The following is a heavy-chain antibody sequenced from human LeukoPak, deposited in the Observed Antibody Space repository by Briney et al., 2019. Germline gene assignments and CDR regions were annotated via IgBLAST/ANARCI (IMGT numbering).Heavy chain of an antibody. CDR2: ISGSGDST. V-gene: IGHV3-23*01. D-gene: IGHD3-16*01. Sequence: GGSLRLSCAASRITFSSHWMSWVRQVPGKGLEWVSAISGSGDSTYDADSAKGRFTISRDNSKNTLYVQMNSLRAEDTAVYYCAKGFGGLTPYFDYWGQGTLVTVSS. CDR3: AKGFGGLTPYFDY. J-gene: IGHJ4*02. CDR1: RITFSSHW.